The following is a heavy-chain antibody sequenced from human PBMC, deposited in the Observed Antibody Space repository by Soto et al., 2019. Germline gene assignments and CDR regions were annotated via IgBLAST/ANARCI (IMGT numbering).Heavy chain of an antibody. CDR1: GGSISSGDDY. D-gene: IGHD3-3*01. CDR2: IYYSGST. CDR3: AXGVRDFWSVRRHNRFDP. Sequence: SETLSLTCTVSGGSISSGDDYWSWIRQPPGKGLEWIGYIYYSGSTYYNPSLKSRVTISLDTSKNQFSLKLSAVTAADTAVYYXAXGVRDFWSVRRHNRFDPWGQGTLVTVSS. V-gene: IGHV4-30-4*01. J-gene: IGHJ5*02.